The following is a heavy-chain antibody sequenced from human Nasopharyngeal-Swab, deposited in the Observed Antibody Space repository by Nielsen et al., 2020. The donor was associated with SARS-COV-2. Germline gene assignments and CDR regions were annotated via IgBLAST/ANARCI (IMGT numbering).Heavy chain of an antibody. V-gene: IGHV2-70*12. CDR2: IDWDDDK. Sequence: SGPTLVKPTQTLTLTCTFSGFSLSTSGMCVSWIRQPPGKALEWLARIDWDDDKYYSTSLKTRLTISKDTSKNQVVLTMTNMDPVDTATYYCAHRRIAAFSFVYWGQGTLVTVSS. CDR1: GFSLSTSGMC. J-gene: IGHJ4*02. CDR3: AHRRIAAFSFVY. D-gene: IGHD6-25*01.